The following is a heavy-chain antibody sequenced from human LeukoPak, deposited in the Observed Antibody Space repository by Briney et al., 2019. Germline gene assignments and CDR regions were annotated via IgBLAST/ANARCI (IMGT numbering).Heavy chain of an antibody. D-gene: IGHD1-26*01. CDR2: ISGSGDST. CDR1: GFTFSSYA. V-gene: IGHV3-23*01. Sequence: GGSLRLSCAASGFTFSSYAMSWVRQAPGKGLEWVSAISGSGDSTYYGDSVKGRFTISRDNSKNTLYLQMNSLRAEDTAVYYCARGLMGARPFDYWGQGTLVTVSS. J-gene: IGHJ4*02. CDR3: ARGLMGARPFDY.